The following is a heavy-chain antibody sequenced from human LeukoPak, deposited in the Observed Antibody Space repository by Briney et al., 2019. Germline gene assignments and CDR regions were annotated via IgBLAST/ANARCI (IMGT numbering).Heavy chain of an antibody. V-gene: IGHV3-21*01. D-gene: IGHD3-9*01. CDR1: GFTFSSYA. CDR3: ARDNVLRYFDWLYEAYYFDY. CDR2: ISSSSSYI. J-gene: IGHJ4*02. Sequence: GGSLRLSCAASGFTFSSYAMNWVRQAPGKGLEWVSSISSSSSYIYYADSVKGRFTISRDNAKNSLYLQMNSLRAEDTAVYYCARDNVLRYFDWLYEAYYFDYWGQGTLVTVSS.